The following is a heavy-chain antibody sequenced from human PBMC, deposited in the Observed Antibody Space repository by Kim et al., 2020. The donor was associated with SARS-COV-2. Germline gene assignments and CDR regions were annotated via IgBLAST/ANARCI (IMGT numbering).Heavy chain of an antibody. CDR1: GGSISSYY. CDR3: ASGGEDYTVAFDY. Sequence: SETLSLTCTVSGGSISSYYWSWIRQPPGKGLEWIGYIYYSGSTNYNPSLKSRVTISVDTSKNQFSLKLSSVTAADTAVYYCASGGEDYTVAFDYWGQGTLVTVTS. V-gene: IGHV4-59*01. J-gene: IGHJ4*02. CDR2: IYYSGST. D-gene: IGHD4-4*01.